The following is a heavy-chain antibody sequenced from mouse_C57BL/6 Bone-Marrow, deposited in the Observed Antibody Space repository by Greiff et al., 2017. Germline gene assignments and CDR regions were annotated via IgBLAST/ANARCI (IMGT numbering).Heavy chain of an antibody. CDR1: GYTFTDHT. V-gene: IGHV1-78*01. D-gene: IGHD2-12*01. J-gene: IGHJ2*01. Sequence: VQLQQSDAELVKPGASVKISCKVSGYTFTDHTIHWMKQRPEQGLEWIGYIYPRDGSTKYTEKFKGPATLSADKSSSTAYMQLNSLTSEDSAGYFCARRSSFYSNYLDYWGQGTTLTVSS. CDR2: IYPRDGST. CDR3: ARRSSFYSNYLDY.